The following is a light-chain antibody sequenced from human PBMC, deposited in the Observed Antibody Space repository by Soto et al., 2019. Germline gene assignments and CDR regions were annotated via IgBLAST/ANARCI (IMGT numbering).Light chain of an antibody. CDR3: QQYGSSVT. Sequence: EIVLTQSPGTLSLSRGERATLSCRASQSIRSHYLAWYQQKPGQAPRLLISFAHNWAPGIPDRFSGSESGTDFTLRISRLEPEELAVYYCQQYGSSVTLGQGTKGEIK. V-gene: IGKV3-20*01. CDR2: FAH. CDR1: QSIRSHY. J-gene: IGKJ1*01.